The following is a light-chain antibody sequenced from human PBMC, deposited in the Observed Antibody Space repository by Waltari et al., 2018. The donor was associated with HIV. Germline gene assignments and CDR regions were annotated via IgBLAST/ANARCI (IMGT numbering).Light chain of an antibody. CDR3: QQYSTHYA. J-gene: IGKJ2*01. CDR2: RTS. CDR1: QSIDNW. V-gene: IGKV1-5*03. Sequence: DIQMTQSPSNLSASVGDTVVITCRTSQSIDNWLAWYQQKPGRAPRLLVSRTSLLESGVSSRFRGRGSGTEFTITIRSLQPDDIGTYYCQQYSTHYAFGQGTRVE.